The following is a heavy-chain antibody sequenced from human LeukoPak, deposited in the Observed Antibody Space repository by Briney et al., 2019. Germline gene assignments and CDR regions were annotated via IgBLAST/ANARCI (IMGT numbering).Heavy chain of an antibody. J-gene: IGHJ4*02. Sequence: SETLSLTCAVYGVSFSGYYWSWIRQPPGKGLEWIGEINHSGSTNYNPSLKSRVTISVDTSKNQFSLKLSSVTAADTAVYYCARDITVPYFDYWGQGTLVTVSS. CDR3: ARDITVPYFDY. CDR2: INHSGST. CDR1: GVSFSGYY. V-gene: IGHV4-34*01. D-gene: IGHD4-11*01.